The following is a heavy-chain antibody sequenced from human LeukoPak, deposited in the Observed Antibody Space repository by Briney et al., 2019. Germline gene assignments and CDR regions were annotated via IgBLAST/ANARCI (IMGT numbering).Heavy chain of an antibody. CDR2: MNPNSGNT. Sequence: ASVKVSCKASGYTFTSYDINWVRQATGQGLEWMGWMNPNSGNTGYAQKFQGRVTMTRNTSISTAYMELSSLRSEDTAVYYCARAPGYSDAFDIWGQGTMVTVSS. CDR3: ARAPGYSDAFDI. D-gene: IGHD5-18*01. V-gene: IGHV1-8*01. J-gene: IGHJ3*02. CDR1: GYTFTSYD.